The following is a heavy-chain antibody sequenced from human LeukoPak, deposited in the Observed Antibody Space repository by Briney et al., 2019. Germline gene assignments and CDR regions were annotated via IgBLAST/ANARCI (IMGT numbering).Heavy chain of an antibody. Sequence: ASVKVSCKASGYTFTSYYMHWVRQAPGQGLEWMGIINPSGGSTSYAQKFQGRVTMTRDTSISTAYMELSRLRSDDTAVYYCARSYYDSSGYFLAWGQGTLVTVSS. CDR1: GYTFTSYY. J-gene: IGHJ5*02. CDR2: INPSGGST. CDR3: ARSYYDSSGYFLA. V-gene: IGHV1-46*01. D-gene: IGHD3-22*01.